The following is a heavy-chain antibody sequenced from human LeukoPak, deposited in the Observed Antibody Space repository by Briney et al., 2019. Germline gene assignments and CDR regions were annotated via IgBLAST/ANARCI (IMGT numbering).Heavy chain of an antibody. CDR2: INHSGST. V-gene: IGHV4-34*01. CDR1: GGPFSGYY. J-gene: IGHJ4*02. D-gene: IGHD6-13*01. CDR3: ARAPGVAAAGNDY. Sequence: SETLSLTCAVYGGPFSGYYWSWIRQPPGKGLEWIGEINHSGSTNYNPSLKSRVTISVDTSKNQFSLKLSSVTAADTAVYYCARAPGVAAAGNDYWGQGTLVTVSS.